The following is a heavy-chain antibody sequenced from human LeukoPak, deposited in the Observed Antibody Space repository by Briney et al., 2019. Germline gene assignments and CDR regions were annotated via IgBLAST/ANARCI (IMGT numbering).Heavy chain of an antibody. CDR2: IKRDGSET. J-gene: IGHJ2*01. V-gene: IGHV3-7*01. D-gene: IGHD3-10*01. CDR3: ARDVGFLDL. CDR1: GFTFSSDW. Sequence: GGSLRLSCAASGFTFSSDWMRWVRQAPGKGLDWVANIKRDGSETYYVDSVKGRFTISRDNAKNLLYLQMNSLRAEDTAVYYCARDVGFLDLWGRGTLVTVSS.